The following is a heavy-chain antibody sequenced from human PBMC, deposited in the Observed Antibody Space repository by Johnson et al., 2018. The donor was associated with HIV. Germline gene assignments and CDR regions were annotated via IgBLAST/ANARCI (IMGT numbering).Heavy chain of an antibody. Sequence: TACLKGRFTISRDNSKNTLYLQMNSLRVEDTAVYYCARGSRYTYDNDDCYHAFDIWGQGTMVTVSS. J-gene: IGHJ3*02. V-gene: IGHV3-30*10. D-gene: IGHD2-21*02. CDR3: ARGSRYTYDNDDCYHAFDI.